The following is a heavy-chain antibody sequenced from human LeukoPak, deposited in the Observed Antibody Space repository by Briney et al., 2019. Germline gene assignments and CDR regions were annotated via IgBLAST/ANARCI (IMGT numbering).Heavy chain of an antibody. V-gene: IGHV1-3*01. J-gene: IGHJ5*02. CDR1: GYTFTKYT. CDR2: IIAGNGNP. Sequence: ASVEVSCKASGYTFTKYTIHWVRQAPGQRLQWMGWIIAGNGNPRYLQNFQGRVTFTRDTSATTAYMELSSLKFEDTAVYYCARDSGTEEGWFDPWGQGTLVTVSS. CDR3: ARDSGTEEGWFDP.